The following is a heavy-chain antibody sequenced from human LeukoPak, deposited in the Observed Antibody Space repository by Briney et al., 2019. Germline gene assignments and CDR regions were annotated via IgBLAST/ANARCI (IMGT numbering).Heavy chain of an antibody. Sequence: GGSLRLSCAASGFTFSSYGMHWVRQAPGKGLEWVAVIWYDGSNKYYADSVKGRFTISRDNSKNTLYLQMNSLRAEDTAVYHCTKDLFGCGGDCYAPWGQGTLVTVSS. CDR3: TKDLFGCGGDCYAP. J-gene: IGHJ5*02. V-gene: IGHV3-33*06. CDR2: IWYDGSNK. CDR1: GFTFSSYG. D-gene: IGHD2-21*01.